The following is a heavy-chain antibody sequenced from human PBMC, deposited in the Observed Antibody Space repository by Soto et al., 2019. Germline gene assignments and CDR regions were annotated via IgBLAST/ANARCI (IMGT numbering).Heavy chain of an antibody. J-gene: IGHJ6*02. Sequence: QVHLEESGPGLVKPSQTLSLTCTVLGASIRSGDYYWNWIRQPPGRGLEWIGYIYYSGSTYYNPSLKSRLTMSVDTSKNQFSLRLSSVIAADTAVYYCARSVGYYYYGMDVWGQGTTVIVSS. CDR2: IYYSGST. D-gene: IGHD1-26*01. CDR3: ARSVGYYYYGMDV. CDR1: GASIRSGDYY. V-gene: IGHV4-30-4*01.